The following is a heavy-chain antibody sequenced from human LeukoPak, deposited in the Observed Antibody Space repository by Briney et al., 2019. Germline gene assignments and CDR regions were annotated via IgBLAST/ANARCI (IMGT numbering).Heavy chain of an antibody. Sequence: TGESLKISCTASGYSITSYWIGWLRQMPEKVLELMGIIYPGDSDTRYSPSFQGQVTISAEKSISTAYLQWSSLKASDTAMYYCASPLLTGYYNYDAFVIWGQRTMVTVSS. D-gene: IGHD3-9*01. CDR1: GYSITSYW. CDR2: IYPGDSDT. J-gene: IGHJ3*02. CDR3: ASPLLTGYYNYDAFVI. V-gene: IGHV5-51*01.